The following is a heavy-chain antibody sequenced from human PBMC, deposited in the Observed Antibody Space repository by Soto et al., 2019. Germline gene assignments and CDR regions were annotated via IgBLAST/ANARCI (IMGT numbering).Heavy chain of an antibody. CDR2: IYHSGTT. CDR1: GGSISSDGYS. V-gene: IGHV4-30-2*01. D-gene: IGHD1-26*01. CDR3: ARGAFAGWFDP. Sequence: SETLSLICAVSGGSISSDGYSWSWIRQPPGKGLEWIGDIYHSGTTHYNPSLKSRVTISIDKSKNQFSLKLSSVTAADTAVYYCARGAFAGWFDPWGQGTLVTVSS. J-gene: IGHJ5*02.